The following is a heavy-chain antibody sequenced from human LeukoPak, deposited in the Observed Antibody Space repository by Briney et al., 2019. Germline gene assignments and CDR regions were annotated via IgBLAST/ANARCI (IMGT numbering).Heavy chain of an antibody. CDR1: GGSISSYY. D-gene: IGHD3-3*01. J-gene: IGHJ4*02. Sequence: MPSETLSLTCTVSGGSISSYYWSWIRQPPGKGLEWIGHIYYSGSTNYNPSLKSRVTISVDTSKNQFSLKLSSVTAADTAVYYCAGTYYDFWSGYSGFDYWGQGTLVTVSS. V-gene: IGHV4-59*08. CDR3: AGTYYDFWSGYSGFDY. CDR2: IYYSGST.